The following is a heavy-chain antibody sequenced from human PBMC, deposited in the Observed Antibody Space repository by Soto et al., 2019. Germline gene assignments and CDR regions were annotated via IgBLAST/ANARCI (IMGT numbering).Heavy chain of an antibody. CDR2: VSSDGVST. CDR1: GFRFITNS. J-gene: IGHJ4*02. V-gene: IGHV3-23*01. Sequence: EVQLLESGGGSVQPGGSLRLSCEASGFRFITNSMSWVRQAPGKGLEWVSSVSSDGVSTYYAKSVKGRFTISRDNSKNTLYLQMSSLRAEDMAVYYCATTIFDYWGQGFLVTVSS. CDR3: ATTIFDY.